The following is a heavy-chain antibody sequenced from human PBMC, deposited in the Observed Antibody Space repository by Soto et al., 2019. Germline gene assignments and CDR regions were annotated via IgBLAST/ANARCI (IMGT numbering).Heavy chain of an antibody. J-gene: IGHJ4*02. CDR3: ANPPSSGWSRPLDY. CDR2: ISYDGGNE. CDR1: GFTFSTYA. Sequence: GGSLRLSCAASGFTFSTYAMHWVRQAPGEGLEWVAAISYDGGNEYYLNSVKGRFTISRDNSKNTLYLQMNSLRTEDTAVYYCANPPSSGWSRPLDYWGQGTLVTVSS. D-gene: IGHD6-19*01. V-gene: IGHV3-30*18.